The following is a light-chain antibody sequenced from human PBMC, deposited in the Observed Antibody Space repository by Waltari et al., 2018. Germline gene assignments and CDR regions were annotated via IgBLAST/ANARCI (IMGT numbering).Light chain of an antibody. CDR2: DKD. Sequence: SSELTQDPAVSVALGQTVEITCQGDHLTSYYVSWYQQKPGQAPMLVIYDKDNRPSAIPEPFSGSSSGNIAALTITGAPAEDEADYYCNSRDTRGNHFVVFGGGTQLTVL. V-gene: IGLV3-19*01. CDR3: NSRDTRGNHFVV. CDR1: HLTSYY. J-gene: IGLJ2*01.